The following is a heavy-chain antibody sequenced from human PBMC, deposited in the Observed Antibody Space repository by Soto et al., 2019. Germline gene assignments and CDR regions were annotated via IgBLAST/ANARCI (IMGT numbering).Heavy chain of an antibody. CDR3: AKDLRTDDFWSAYYTYYYMDV. CDR2: ISGSGDNT. J-gene: IGHJ6*03. D-gene: IGHD3-3*01. V-gene: IGHV3-23*01. CDR1: GFTFSSYA. Sequence: EVQLLESGGGLVQPGGSLRLSCAASGFTFSSYALNWVRQAPGKGLEWVSVISGSGDNTYYADSVKGRFTISRDNPKNTLYLQMNSLRAEDTAVYYCAKDLRTDDFWSAYYTYYYMDVWGKGTTVTVSS.